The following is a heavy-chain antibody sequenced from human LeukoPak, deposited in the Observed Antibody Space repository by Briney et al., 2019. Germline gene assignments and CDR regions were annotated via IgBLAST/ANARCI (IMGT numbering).Heavy chain of an antibody. CDR1: GGSISPYY. J-gene: IGHJ4*02. CDR3: ARDSLHEYVWGSYRFFDY. Sequence: SETLSLTRTVSGGSISPYYWTWIRQPPGKGLEWIGYIYYTGTTNYNPSLKSRVTISVDTSKNQFSLRLSSVTAADTAVYYCARDSLHEYVWGSYRFFDYWGQGTLVTVSS. D-gene: IGHD3-16*02. V-gene: IGHV4-59*01. CDR2: IYYTGTT.